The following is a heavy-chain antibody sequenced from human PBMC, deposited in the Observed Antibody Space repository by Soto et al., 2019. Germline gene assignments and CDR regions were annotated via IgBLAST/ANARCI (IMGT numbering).Heavy chain of an antibody. Sequence: GGSLRLSCAASGFTFSSYNMNWVRQAPGKGLEWVSFISSSSSYIYYADSVRGRFTISSDNSKNTLYLQMNSLRAEDTAVYYCAKEDVGGYYYSGLWGQGTLVTVSS. J-gene: IGHJ4*02. V-gene: IGHV3-21*04. CDR3: AKEDVGGYYYSGL. CDR2: ISSSSSYI. CDR1: GFTFSSYN. D-gene: IGHD1-26*01.